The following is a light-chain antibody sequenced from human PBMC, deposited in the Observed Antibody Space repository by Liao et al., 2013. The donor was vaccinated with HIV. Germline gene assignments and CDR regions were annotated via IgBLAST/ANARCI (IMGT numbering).Light chain of an antibody. CDR2: QDT. CDR3: QSTDSSGAQWV. Sequence: SYELTQPPSVSVSPGQTATITCYGIYLGDKHVCWYQQRPGQSPVLVLYQDTKRPSGIPERFSGSNSRNTATLTIRGTQVMDEADYYCQSTDSSGAQWVFGGGTKLTVL. V-gene: IGLV3-1*01. J-gene: IGLJ3*02. CDR1: YLGDKH.